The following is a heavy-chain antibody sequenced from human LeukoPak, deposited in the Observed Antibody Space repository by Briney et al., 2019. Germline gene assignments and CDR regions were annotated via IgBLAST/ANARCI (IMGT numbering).Heavy chain of an antibody. CDR3: AREGYDSSGYYSGWFDP. V-gene: IGHV4-34*09. D-gene: IGHD3-22*01. J-gene: IGHJ5*02. CDR2: IYYSGST. CDR1: GGSFSGYY. Sequence: KPSETLSLTCAVYGGSFSGYYWSWIRQPPGKGLEWIGYIYYSGSTHYNPSLKSRVTISVDTSKNQFSLKLSSVTAADTAVYYCAREGYDSSGYYSGWFDPWGQGTLVTVSS.